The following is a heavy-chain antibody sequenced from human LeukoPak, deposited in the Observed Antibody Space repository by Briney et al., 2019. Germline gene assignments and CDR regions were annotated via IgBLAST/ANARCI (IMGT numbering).Heavy chain of an antibody. CDR2: ISWNSFTI. CDR3: AKDIGGVDTASTYMDV. J-gene: IGHJ6*03. V-gene: IGHV3-9*01. Sequence: GGSLRLSSAASGFTFYDFAMHWVRHAPGKGLEWVSDISWNSFTIAYADSVKGRFTISRDNAKNSLYLQMNSLRVEDTALYYCAKDIGGVDTASTYMDVWGKGTTVSISS. D-gene: IGHD5-18*01. CDR1: GFTFYDFA.